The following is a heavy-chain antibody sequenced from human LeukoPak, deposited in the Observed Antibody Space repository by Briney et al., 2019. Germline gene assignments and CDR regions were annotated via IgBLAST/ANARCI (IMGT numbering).Heavy chain of an antibody. V-gene: IGHV3-53*01. J-gene: IGHJ4*02. Sequence: PGGSLRLSCEVSGVTVSSNYMIWVRQAPGKGLEWLSIIYPGGTTHYAESVKGRFSISRDDSKNTLYFQMDNLRVDDTALYWCARGSMFGAPDFWGQETRVTVSS. CDR2: IYPGGTT. CDR1: GVTVSSNY. CDR3: ARGSMFGAPDF. D-gene: IGHD3-16*01.